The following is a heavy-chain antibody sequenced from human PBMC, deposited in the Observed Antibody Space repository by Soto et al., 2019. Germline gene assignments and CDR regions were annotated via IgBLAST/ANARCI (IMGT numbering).Heavy chain of an antibody. CDR1: GSSITSSNW. CDR3: ARRYYYDSSGYYLGD. Sequence: QVQLRESGPRLVKPSGTLSLTCAVSGSSITSSNWWTWVRHPPGKGLEWIGESYHSGGYNYNPSLKSRVTISVDKSKNQFFLKLTSVSAAATAVYYCARRYYYDSSGYYLGDWGQGTLVTVSS. J-gene: IGHJ4*02. CDR2: SYHSGGY. V-gene: IGHV4-4*02. D-gene: IGHD3-22*01.